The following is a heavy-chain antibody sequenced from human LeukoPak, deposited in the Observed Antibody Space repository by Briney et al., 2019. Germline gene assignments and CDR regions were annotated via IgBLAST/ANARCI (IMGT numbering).Heavy chain of an antibody. CDR2: IYNSGST. CDR3: ARHGCSWTFDY. V-gene: IGHV4-59*08. Sequence: SETLSLTCTVSGGSLSTYYWSWIRQPPGKGLEWIGDIYNSGSTKYNPSLKSRVTIPIDTSKNQLSLNLTNVAAADTAQYYCARHGCSWTFDYWGQGSLVSVSS. J-gene: IGHJ4*02. CDR1: GGSLSTYY. D-gene: IGHD6-13*01.